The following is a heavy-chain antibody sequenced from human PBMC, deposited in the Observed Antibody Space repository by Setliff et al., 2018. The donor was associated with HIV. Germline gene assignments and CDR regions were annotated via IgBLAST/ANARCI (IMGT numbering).Heavy chain of an antibody. CDR2: IYYSGTT. V-gene: IGHV4-4*02. Sequence: PSETLSLTCTVSGGSISSTKWWSWVRQPPGKGLEWIGTIYYSGTTYVHPSLKSRVTISIDTFKSQFSLKLRSVNAADTAVYYCASWGAGSNSGFDYWGRGTLVTVSS. D-gene: IGHD3-16*01. CDR1: GGSISSTKW. CDR3: ASWGAGSNSGFDY. J-gene: IGHJ4*02.